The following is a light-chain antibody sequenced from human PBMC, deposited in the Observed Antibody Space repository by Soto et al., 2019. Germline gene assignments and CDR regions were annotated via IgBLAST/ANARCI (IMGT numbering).Light chain of an antibody. V-gene: IGKV1-39*01. CDR2: AAS. CDR1: QSISRS. CDR3: QQSYNSPMYT. J-gene: IGKJ2*01. Sequence: DIQMTQSPSSLSASVGDRVTITCRASQSISRSLNCYQQKPGKAPRLLIYAASSLQNGVPSRFSGSGSGTDFTLTISSLQPEDAAIYSCQQSYNSPMYTFGQGTTLEIK.